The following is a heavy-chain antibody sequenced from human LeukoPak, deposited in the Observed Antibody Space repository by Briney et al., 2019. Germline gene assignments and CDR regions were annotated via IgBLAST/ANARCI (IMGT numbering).Heavy chain of an antibody. V-gene: IGHV3-21*01. CDR1: GFTFSSYS. Sequence: PGGSLTLSCAASGFTFSSYSMNWVRQAPGKGLEWVSSISSSSSYIYYADSVKGRFTISRDNAKNSLFLQMNSLRAEDTAVYYCARDPLRSYNWFDPWGQGTLVTVSS. CDR2: ISSSSSYI. CDR3: ARDPLRSYNWFDP. J-gene: IGHJ5*02.